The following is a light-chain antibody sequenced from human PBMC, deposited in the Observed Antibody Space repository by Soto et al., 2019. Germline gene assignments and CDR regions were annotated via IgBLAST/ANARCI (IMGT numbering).Light chain of an antibody. V-gene: IGKV1-39*01. CDR3: QQSYTAPLT. Sequence: DIQMTQSPSSLSASVGDRVTITCRANQTVSTFLNWYQQIPGRAPKLLISFASSLQSGVPSRFSGGGSGTDFTLTITSLQPEDFSIYYCQQSYTAPLTFGGGTKVEI. CDR1: QTVSTF. CDR2: FAS. J-gene: IGKJ4*01.